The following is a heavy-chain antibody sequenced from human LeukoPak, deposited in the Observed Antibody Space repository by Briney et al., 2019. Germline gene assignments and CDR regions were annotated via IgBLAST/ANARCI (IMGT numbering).Heavy chain of an antibody. V-gene: IGHV3-53*01. Sequence: PGGSLRLSCAASGFTVRNYCMSWVRQAPGKGLEWVAVIYGDGSTYYADSVKGRFTISSDNLKNTLSLQMDSLRAADTAMYYCARGSPVASGRYPIYSSWGQGTLVTVSP. CDR1: GFTVRNYC. CDR3: ARGSPVASGRYPIYSS. J-gene: IGHJ5*02. D-gene: IGHD3-10*01. CDR2: IYGDGST.